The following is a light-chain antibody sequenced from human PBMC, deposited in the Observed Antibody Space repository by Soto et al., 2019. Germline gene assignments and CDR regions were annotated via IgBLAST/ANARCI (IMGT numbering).Light chain of an antibody. CDR3: ASYTRTTPLV. CDR1: ISDIGGYNF. Sequence: QAVLTQTASVSGSPGQSITISCTGTISDIGGYNFISWYQNHPGKDPKLVIYDVNNRPSGISYRFSGSKSGNTASLTISGLQTEDEADYYCASYTRTTPLVFGGGTKLTVL. J-gene: IGLJ2*01. CDR2: DVN. V-gene: IGLV2-14*01.